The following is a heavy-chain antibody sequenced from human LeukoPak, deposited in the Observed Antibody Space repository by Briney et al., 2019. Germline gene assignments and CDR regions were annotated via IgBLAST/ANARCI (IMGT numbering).Heavy chain of an antibody. CDR2: ISGSGSST. J-gene: IGHJ6*03. Sequence: GGSLRLSRAASVFTFSKYAMSCVREAPGRGLEWGSDISGSGSSTHYADSVKGWFTISRDKSKNTLYMQKNSLRAEDTAVYICAKEGGYSSGWYYYYYMDVWGKGTTVTISS. CDR1: VFTFSKYA. V-gene: IGHV3-23*01. D-gene: IGHD6-19*01. CDR3: AKEGGYSSGWYYYYYMDV.